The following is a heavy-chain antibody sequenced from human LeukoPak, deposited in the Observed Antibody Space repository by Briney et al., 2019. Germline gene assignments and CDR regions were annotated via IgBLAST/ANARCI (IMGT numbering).Heavy chain of an antibody. CDR1: GYTFTSYG. CDR2: ISAYNGNT. V-gene: IGHV1-18*01. J-gene: IGHJ6*02. CDR3: AASYYYGMDV. Sequence: RASVTVSCTASGYTFTSYGISWVRQAPGQGLEWMGWISAYNGNTNYAQKLQGRVTMTTDTSTSTAYMELRSLRSDDTAVYYCAASYYYGMDVWGQGTTVTVSS.